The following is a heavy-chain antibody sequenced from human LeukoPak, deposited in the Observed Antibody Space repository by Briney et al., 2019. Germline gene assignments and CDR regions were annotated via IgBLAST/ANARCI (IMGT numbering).Heavy chain of an antibody. J-gene: IGHJ4*02. V-gene: IGHV4-30-2*01. D-gene: IGHD3-22*01. CDR3: ARADYYDSSGPGY. CDR1: GGSISSGGYS. CDR2: IYHSGST. Sequence: SETLSLTCAVSGGSISSGGYSWSWIRQPPGKGLEWIGYIYHSGSTYYNPSLKSRVTISVDTSKNQFSLKLSSVTAADTAVYYCARADYYDSSGPGYWGQGTLVTVSS.